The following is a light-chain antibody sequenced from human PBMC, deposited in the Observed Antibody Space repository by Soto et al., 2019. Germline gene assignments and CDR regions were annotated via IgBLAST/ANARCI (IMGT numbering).Light chain of an antibody. CDR1: SNNIDSHNF. J-gene: IGLJ2*01. V-gene: IGLV2-23*01. CDR3: CSYAGQTVF. CDR2: EDT. Sequence: QSALTQPASVSGSPGQSITISCTVTSNNIDSHNFVSWYQQHPGKVPKLMIYEDTERPSGVSDRFSGSKSVRTASLTISGLQAEDEADYYCCSYAGQTVFFAGGTKVTVL.